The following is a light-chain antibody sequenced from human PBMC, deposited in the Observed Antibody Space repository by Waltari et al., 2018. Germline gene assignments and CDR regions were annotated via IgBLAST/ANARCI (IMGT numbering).Light chain of an antibody. J-gene: IGLJ1*01. CDR3: SSYKATSSFYV. Sequence: QSALTQPASVSGSPGQSITISCTGTSSDVGGYNYVSWYQKHPGQAPNIMIYEVSKRPSGVSKRCSVPKSGNTASMTISGLQIADEADYSCSSYKATSSFYVFAAATKVTVL. CDR2: EVS. CDR1: SSDVGGYNY. V-gene: IGLV2-14*01.